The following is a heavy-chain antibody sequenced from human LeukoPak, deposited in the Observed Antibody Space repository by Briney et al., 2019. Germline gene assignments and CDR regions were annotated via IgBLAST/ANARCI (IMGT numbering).Heavy chain of an antibody. V-gene: IGHV3-23*01. CDR3: VRDGAVVTSGSYPWRYFQY. D-gene: IGHD3-10*01. Sequence: PGGSLRLSRAASGFTFSSYAMSWVRQAPGKGLEWVSAISGSGGSTYYADSVKGRFTISRDNAKNSLYLQMNTLRAEDTAVYYCVRDGAVVTSGSYPWRYFQYWGQGTLVTVSS. J-gene: IGHJ1*01. CDR1: GFTFSSYA. CDR2: ISGSGGST.